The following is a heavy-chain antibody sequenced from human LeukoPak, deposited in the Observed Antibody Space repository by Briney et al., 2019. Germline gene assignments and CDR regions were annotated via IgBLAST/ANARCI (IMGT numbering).Heavy chain of an antibody. CDR1: GGSISNIY. Sequence: SETLSLTCTVSGGSISNIYWSWIRQPPGKGLEWIGYIYYTGSTNYNPSLKSQVTMLIDTSKNHFSLTLTSVTAADTAVYYCARHLGAAGVLRFDPWGQGTLVTVSS. V-gene: IGHV4-59*08. D-gene: IGHD3-3*01. CDR2: IYYTGST. CDR3: ARHLGAAGVLRFDP. J-gene: IGHJ5*02.